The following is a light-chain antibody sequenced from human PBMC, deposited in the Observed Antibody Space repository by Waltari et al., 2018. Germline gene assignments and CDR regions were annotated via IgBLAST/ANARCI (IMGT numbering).Light chain of an antibody. Sequence: VLYRGHRKNYVAGHQNETGQPPSLLSYWCSTRESGVPDRFSGSGSGTDFTLTISSLQAEDVAVYYCQQYDELPLTFGGGTKVEIK. CDR1: VLYRGHRKNY. J-gene: IGKJ4*01. CDR2: WCS. V-gene: IGKV4-1*01. CDR3: QQYDELPLT.